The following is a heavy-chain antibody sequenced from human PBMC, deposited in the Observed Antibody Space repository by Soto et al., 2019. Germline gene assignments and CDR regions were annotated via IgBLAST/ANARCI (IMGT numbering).Heavy chain of an antibody. Sequence: PSETLSLTCTVSGGSISSYYWSWIRQPAGKGLEWIGRIYTSGSTNYNPSLKSRVTMSVDTSKNQFSLKLSSVTAADTAVYYCARALPTYYYGSSGYYRDIYFDYRGQGTLVTVSS. J-gene: IGHJ4*02. CDR2: IYTSGST. CDR3: ARALPTYYYGSSGYYRDIYFDY. D-gene: IGHD3-22*01. V-gene: IGHV4-4*07. CDR1: GGSISSYY.